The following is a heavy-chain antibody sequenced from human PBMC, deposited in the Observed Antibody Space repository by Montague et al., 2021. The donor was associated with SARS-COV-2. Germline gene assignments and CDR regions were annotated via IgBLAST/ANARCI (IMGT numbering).Heavy chain of an antibody. V-gene: IGHV2-70*01. CDR3: ARVRTEQWLALSFDY. CDR2: IDWDDDK. CDR1: GFSLRTSGMC. D-gene: IGHD6-19*01. J-gene: IGHJ4*02. Sequence: PALVKPTQTLTLTCTFSGFSLRTSGMCVSWIRQPPGKALEWLALIDWDDDKYYSTSLETRLNISKDTSKNRVVLTMTNMDPVDTATYYCARVRTEQWLALSFDYWGQGTLVTVSS.